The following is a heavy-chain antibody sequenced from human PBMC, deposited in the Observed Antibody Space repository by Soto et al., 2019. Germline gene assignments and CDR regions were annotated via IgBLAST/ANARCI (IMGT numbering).Heavy chain of an antibody. CDR2: ISGSGGST. CDR1: GFTFSSYA. V-gene: IGHV3-23*01. Sequence: GGSLRLSCAASGFTFSSYAMSWVRQAPGKGLEWVSAISGSGGSTYYADSVKGRFTISRDNSKNTLYLQMNSLRAEDTTVDYCAKMVDYGENKDYYYYYYMDVWGKGTTVTVSS. D-gene: IGHD4-17*01. CDR3: AKMVDYGENKDYYYYYYMDV. J-gene: IGHJ6*03.